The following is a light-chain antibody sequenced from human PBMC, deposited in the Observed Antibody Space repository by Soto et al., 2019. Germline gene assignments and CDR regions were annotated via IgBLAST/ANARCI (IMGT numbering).Light chain of an antibody. J-gene: IGLJ2*01. CDR2: GNS. CDR1: RSNIGAGYD. V-gene: IGLV1-40*01. Sequence: QSVLTKPPSVSGAPGQRVTISCTGSRSNIGAGYDVHWYQQLPGTAPKLLIYGNSNRPSGVPDRFSGSKSGTSASLAITGLQAEDEADYYFQSHDSSLSGSVFGGGTKVTVL. CDR3: QSHDSSLSGSV.